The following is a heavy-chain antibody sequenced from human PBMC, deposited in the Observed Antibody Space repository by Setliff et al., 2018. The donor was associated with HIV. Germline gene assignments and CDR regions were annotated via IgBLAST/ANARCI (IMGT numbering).Heavy chain of an antibody. CDR3: TRHLTGSDYYYYYMDV. CDR2: TKFDGSER. J-gene: IGHJ6*03. D-gene: IGHD3-10*01. V-gene: IGHV3-7*03. Sequence: PGGSLRLSCVASGLTFNRYWMSWVRQVPGKGLEWVSNTKFDGSERYYVDSVKGRFIASTDNARNSLFLEMNSLKTEDTAVYYCTRHLTGSDYYYYYMDVWGKGTTVTVSS. CDR1: GLTFNRYW.